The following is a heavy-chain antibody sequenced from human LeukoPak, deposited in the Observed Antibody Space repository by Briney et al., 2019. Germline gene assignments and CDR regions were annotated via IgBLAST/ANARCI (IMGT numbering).Heavy chain of an antibody. D-gene: IGHD3-10*01. CDR3: ADNASGSYGWFDP. V-gene: IGHV4-39*07. Sequence: PSETLSLTCTVSGGSISSGGYYWGWIRQSPGKGLEWIGSIYHSGSTYYNPSLKSRVTISVDTSKNQFSLKLSSVTAADTAVYYCADNASGSYGWFDPWGQGTLVTVSS. CDR1: GGSISSGGYY. CDR2: IYHSGST. J-gene: IGHJ5*02.